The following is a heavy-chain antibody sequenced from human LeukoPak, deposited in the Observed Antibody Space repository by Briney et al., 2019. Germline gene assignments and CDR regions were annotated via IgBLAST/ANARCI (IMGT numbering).Heavy chain of an antibody. V-gene: IGHV3-23*01. CDR2: ISASADRT. CDR1: GFTFSSYA. Sequence: GGSLRLSCAASGFTFSSYAMSWVRQAPGKGLEWVSAISASADRTFDADSVKGRFVISRDNSKNTLYLQMNSLRAEDTAVYYCAKDSRVTIFGVVTYYFDYWGQGTLVTVSS. D-gene: IGHD3-3*01. CDR3: AKDSRVTIFGVVTYYFDY. J-gene: IGHJ4*02.